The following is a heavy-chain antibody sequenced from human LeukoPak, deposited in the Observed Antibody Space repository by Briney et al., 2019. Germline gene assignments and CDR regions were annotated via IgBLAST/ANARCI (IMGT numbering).Heavy chain of an antibody. CDR2: ITWDGGLT. V-gene: IGHV3-43*01. CDR3: ARVGGTGYSSYFYFMDV. J-gene: IGHJ6*03. D-gene: IGHD2-15*01. CDR1: GFIFDDYT. Sequence: GGSLRLSCAASGFIFDDYTMHWVRQAPGKGLEWVSLITWDGGLTYYADSVKGRFTVSRDNSKNSLYLQMNSLRTEDTALYYCARVGGTGYSSYFYFMDVWGKGTTVTVSS.